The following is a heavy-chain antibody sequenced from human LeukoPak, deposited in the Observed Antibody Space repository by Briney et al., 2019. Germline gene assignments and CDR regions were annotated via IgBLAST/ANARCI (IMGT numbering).Heavy chain of an antibody. CDR2: SNAGNGNT. CDR1: GYTFTSYA. CDR3: ARAPSRKAVAGTWHYYYYYYMDV. V-gene: IGHV1-3*02. Sequence: ASVKVSCKASGYTFTSYAMHWVRQAPGQRLEWMGWSNAGNGNTKYSQEFQGRVTITRDTSASTAYMELSSLRSEDTAVYYCARAPSRKAVAGTWHYYYYYYMDVWGKGTTVTISS. D-gene: IGHD6-19*01. J-gene: IGHJ6*03.